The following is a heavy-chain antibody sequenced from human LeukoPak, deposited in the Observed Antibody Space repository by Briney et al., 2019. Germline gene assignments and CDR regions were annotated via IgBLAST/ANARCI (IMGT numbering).Heavy chain of an antibody. J-gene: IGHJ4*02. V-gene: IGHV4-39*01. Sequence: SETLSLTCTVSGGSISSSIYYWGWIRQPPGKGLEWIGSIYYSRSTYYNPSLKSRVTISVDTSKNQFSLKLSSVTAADTAVYYCARPYCSGGTCYSLGPYDYWGQGTLVTVSS. D-gene: IGHD2-15*01. CDR1: GGSISSSIYY. CDR3: ARPYCSGGTCYSLGPYDY. CDR2: IYYSRST.